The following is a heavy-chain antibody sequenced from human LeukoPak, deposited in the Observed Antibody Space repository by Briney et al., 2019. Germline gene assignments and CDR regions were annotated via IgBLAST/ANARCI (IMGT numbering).Heavy chain of an antibody. D-gene: IGHD1-26*01. CDR3: AKDGRGATLPDY. J-gene: IGHJ4*02. Sequence: GGSLRLSCAASGFTFNSYAMSWVRQARGKGLEWVSAISGSGGSTYYADSVKGRFTISRDNSKNTLYPQMNSLRAEDTAVYYCAKDGRGATLPDYWGQGTLVTVSS. CDR1: GFTFNSYA. V-gene: IGHV3-23*01. CDR2: ISGSGGST.